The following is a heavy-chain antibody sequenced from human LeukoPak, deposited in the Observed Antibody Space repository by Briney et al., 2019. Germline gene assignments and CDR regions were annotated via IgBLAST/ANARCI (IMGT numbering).Heavy chain of an antibody. V-gene: IGHV3-66*02. Sequence: GGSLILSCAASGFTVSSTYMSWVRLAPGKGLEWVSVIYSGGSTYYADSVKGRFTISRDNSKNTLYLQMNSLRAEDTAVYYCARDRKIPSDWVQGTLVTVSS. J-gene: IGHJ4*02. CDR3: ARDRKIPSD. D-gene: IGHD3-16*02. CDR2: IYSGGST. CDR1: GFTVSSTY.